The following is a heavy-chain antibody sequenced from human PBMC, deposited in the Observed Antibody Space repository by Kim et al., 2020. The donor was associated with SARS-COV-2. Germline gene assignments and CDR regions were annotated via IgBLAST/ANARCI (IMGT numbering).Heavy chain of an antibody. CDR1: GFTFSAYW. CDR2: ITDTGNVQ. D-gene: IGHD3-16*01. Sequence: GSLRLSCTASGFTFSAYWMHWVRQAPGKGLVWVSRITDTGNVQSYADSVKGRFTSSRDNAKNTLYLQMNSLRAEDTAVYYCGRDWGVPDHDWRFDLWGRGTLVTVS. CDR3: GRDWGVPDHDWRFDL. J-gene: IGHJ2*01. V-gene: IGHV3-74*01.